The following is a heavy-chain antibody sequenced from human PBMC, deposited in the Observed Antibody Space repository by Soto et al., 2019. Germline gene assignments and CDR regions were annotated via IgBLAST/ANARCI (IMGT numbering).Heavy chain of an antibody. CDR3: GRTVVYCGSNGCYTRGFDS. J-gene: IGHJ4*02. V-gene: IGHV4-31*03. CDR2: IYYRGYT. D-gene: IGHD2-2*02. CDR1: GGSISSGGYY. Sequence: SETLSLTCTVSGGSISSGGYYWSWIRQHPGKGLEWIGNIYYRGYTYYTPSLKSRVAISVDTSKNQFSLKLSPVTAADTAVYYCGRTVVYCGSNGCYTRGFDSGGRGALFT.